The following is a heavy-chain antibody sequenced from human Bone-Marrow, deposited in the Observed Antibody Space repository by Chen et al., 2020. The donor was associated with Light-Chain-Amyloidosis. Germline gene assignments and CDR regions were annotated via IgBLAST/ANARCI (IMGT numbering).Heavy chain of an antibody. CDR2: IKSKTDGGTT. V-gene: IGHV3-15*01. J-gene: IGHJ6*02. Sequence: ASWGGLEWVGRIKSKTDGGTTDYAAPVKGRFTISRDDSKNTLYLQMNSLKTEDTAVYYCTTDIVVVPAASAAYYYYGMDVWGQGTTVTVSS. D-gene: IGHD2-2*01. CDR3: TTDIVVVPAASAAYYYYGMDV.